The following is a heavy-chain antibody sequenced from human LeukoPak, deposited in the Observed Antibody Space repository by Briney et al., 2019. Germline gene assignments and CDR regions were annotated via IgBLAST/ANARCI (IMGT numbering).Heavy chain of an antibody. V-gene: IGHV1-18*01. CDR1: GYTFTSYG. CDR2: ISAYNGNT. CDR3: SRDQDSSGYHWDWFAH. D-gene: IGHD3-22*01. J-gene: IGHJ5*02. Sequence: GASVKVSCKASGYTFTSYGISWVRQAPGQGLEWMGWISAYNGNTNYAQKLQGRVTMTTDTSTSTAYMELRRLRSDDTAVYYCSRDQDSSGYHWDWFAHWGQGTLVTVSS.